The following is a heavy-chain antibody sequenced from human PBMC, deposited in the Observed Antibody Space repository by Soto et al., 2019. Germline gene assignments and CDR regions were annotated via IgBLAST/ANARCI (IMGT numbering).Heavy chain of an antibody. CDR2: ISSSSSYI. D-gene: IGHD6-13*01. J-gene: IGHJ6*02. CDR3: ARVGAFSSSWYYYYYYGMDV. V-gene: IGHV3-21*01. Sequence: PGGSLRLACAASGFTFRSYSMNWVRQAPGKGLEWVSSISSSSSYIYYADSVKGRFTISRDNAKNSLYLQMNSLRAEDTAVYYCARVGAFSSSWYYYYYYGMDVWGQGTTVTVSS. CDR1: GFTFRSYS.